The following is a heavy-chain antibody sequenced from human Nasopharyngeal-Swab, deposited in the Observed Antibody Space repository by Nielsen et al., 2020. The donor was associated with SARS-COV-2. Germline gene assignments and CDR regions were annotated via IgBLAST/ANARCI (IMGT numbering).Heavy chain of an antibody. CDR2: ISSSGSYI. Sequence: GRSLRLSFLASGFTFITFPMSWVRQSPGKGLEWVSSISSSGSYIDYADSLKGRFTVSTNNATNSLYLQMNSLRAEDTAVYYCAKDQCLRDYHTSERHDALDVWAKGQRSLSPQ. CDR3: AKDQCLRDYHTSERHDALDV. V-gene: IGHV3-21*01. J-gene: IGHJ3*01. CDR1: GFTFITFP. D-gene: IGHD3-22*01.